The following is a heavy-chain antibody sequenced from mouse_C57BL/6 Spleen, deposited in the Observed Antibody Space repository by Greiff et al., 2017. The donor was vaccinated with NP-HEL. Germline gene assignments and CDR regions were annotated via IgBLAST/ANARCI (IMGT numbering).Heavy chain of an antibody. CDR3: AGGGYYDGNAMDY. Sequence: QVQLQQSGPELVKPGASVKLSCKASGYTFTSYDINWVKQRPGQGLEWIGWIYPRDGSTKYNEKFKGKATLTVDTSYCTAYMEVHSLTSDDSAVYFCAGGGYYDGNAMDYWGQGTSVTVSS. D-gene: IGHD2-3*01. CDR2: IYPRDGST. J-gene: IGHJ4*01. V-gene: IGHV1-85*01. CDR1: GYTFTSYD.